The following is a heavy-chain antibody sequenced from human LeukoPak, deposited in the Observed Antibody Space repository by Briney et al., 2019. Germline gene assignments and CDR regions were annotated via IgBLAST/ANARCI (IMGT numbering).Heavy chain of an antibody. V-gene: IGHV3-23*01. Sequence: GGSLRLSCAASGFTFSIYAMSWVRQAPGKGLEWVSAISGSGGSTYYADSVKGRFTISRDKSKNTLYLQMNSLSAEDTAVYYCAKDKGFGSSSSFDYWGQGTLVTVSS. CDR1: GFTFSIYA. D-gene: IGHD6-6*01. CDR2: ISGSGGST. CDR3: AKDKGFGSSSSFDY. J-gene: IGHJ4*02.